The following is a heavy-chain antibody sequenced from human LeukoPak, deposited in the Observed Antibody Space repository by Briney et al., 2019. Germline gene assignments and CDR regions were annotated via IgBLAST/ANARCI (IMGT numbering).Heavy chain of an antibody. CDR1: GGSISSYY. D-gene: IGHD4-17*01. V-gene: IGHV4-59*12. CDR3: AREAGVTVTTTYYFDY. Sequence: PSETLSLTCTVSGGSISSYYWSWIRQPPGKGLEWIGYIYYSGSTNYNPSLKSRVTISVDTSKNQFSLKLSSVTAADTAVYYCAREAGVTVTTTYYFDYWGQGTLVTVSS. J-gene: IGHJ4*02. CDR2: IYYSGST.